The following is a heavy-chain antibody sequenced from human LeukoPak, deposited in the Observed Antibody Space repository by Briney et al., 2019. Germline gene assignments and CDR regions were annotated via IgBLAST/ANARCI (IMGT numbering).Heavy chain of an antibody. CDR1: GDSITRYY. J-gene: IGHJ5*02. Sequence: PAETLSLTCTVSGDSITRYYWSWIRQPPGKGLEWIGEINHSGSTNYNPSLKSRVTISVDTSKNQFSLKLSSVTAADTAVYYCARGGSMIVVVTRPPFDPWGQGTLGTVSS. D-gene: IGHD3-22*01. V-gene: IGHV4-34*01. CDR2: INHSGST. CDR3: ARGGSMIVVVTRPPFDP.